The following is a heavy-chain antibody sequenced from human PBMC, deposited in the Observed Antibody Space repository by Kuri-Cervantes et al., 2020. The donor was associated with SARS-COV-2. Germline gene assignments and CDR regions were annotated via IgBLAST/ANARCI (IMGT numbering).Heavy chain of an antibody. CDR3: VKDFWSGYPTYYFDY. CDR2: ISDDGSNK. CDR1: VFTLSSFA. J-gene: IGHJ4*02. Sequence: GGSLRLSCTASVFTLSSFAMHWARQAPGKGLEWVAVISDDGSNKFYSDSVRGRFTISRDNSKNTLYLQMDSLRVEDTAVYYCVKDFWSGYPTYYFDYWGQGTQVTVSS. D-gene: IGHD3-3*01. V-gene: IGHV3-30*18.